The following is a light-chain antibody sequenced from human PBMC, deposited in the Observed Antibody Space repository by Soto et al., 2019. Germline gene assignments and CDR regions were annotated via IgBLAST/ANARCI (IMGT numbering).Light chain of an antibody. CDR3: SLSGLV. J-gene: IGLJ2*01. V-gene: IGLV1-40*01. CDR2: GNS. Sequence: QSVLTQPPSVSGAPGQRVTISCTGSSSNIGAGYDVHWYQQLPGTAPKLLIYGNSNRPSGVPDRFSGSKSGTSASLAITGHEAEDEAGYYSSLSGLVFGGGTQLTVL. CDR1: SSNIGAGYD.